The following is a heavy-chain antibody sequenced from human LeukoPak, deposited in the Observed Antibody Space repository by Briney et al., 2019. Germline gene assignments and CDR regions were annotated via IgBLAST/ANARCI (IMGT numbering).Heavy chain of an antibody. CDR2: INHSGST. CDR1: GESFSGYY. V-gene: IGHV4-34*01. J-gene: IGHJ3*02. D-gene: IGHD5-18*01. CDR3: ARVPWWDSYGYSPSAAFDI. Sequence: PSDTLSLTCAVYGESFSGYYWRWIRQPTGKGLEWIGEINHSGSTNYNPSLKSRLTIQVDTSKNHFSLKLSPVTAADTAVYYCARVPWWDSYGYSPSAAFDIWGQGTMVTVSS.